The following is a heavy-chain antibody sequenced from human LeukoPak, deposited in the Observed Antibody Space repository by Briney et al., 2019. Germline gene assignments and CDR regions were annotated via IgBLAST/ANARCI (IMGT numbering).Heavy chain of an antibody. J-gene: IGHJ4*02. CDR2: INPSGGST. CDR3: ARNELRRIAVAGICLGY. V-gene: IGHV1-46*01. Sequence: ASVKVSCKASGYTFTSYYMHWARQAHGQGLEWMGIINPSGGSTSYAQTFQDRVTMTRDMSTNTLYMELSSLRSEATAVYYCARNELRRIAVAGICLGYWGQGTLVTVS. D-gene: IGHD6-19*01. CDR1: GYTFTSYY.